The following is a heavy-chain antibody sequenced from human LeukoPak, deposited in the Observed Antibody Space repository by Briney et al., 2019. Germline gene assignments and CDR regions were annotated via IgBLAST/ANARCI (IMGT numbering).Heavy chain of an antibody. V-gene: IGHV1-46*01. CDR3: ARAAGNSAAYYFDY. D-gene: IGHD4-4*01. CDR1: GYTFTSYY. Sequence: ASVKVSRKASGYTFTSYYMHWVRQAPGQGLEWMGIINPSGGSTSYAQKFQGSVTMTRDTSTSTVYMELSSLRSDDTAVYFCARAAGNSAAYYFDYWGQGTLVTVSS. CDR2: INPSGGST. J-gene: IGHJ4*02.